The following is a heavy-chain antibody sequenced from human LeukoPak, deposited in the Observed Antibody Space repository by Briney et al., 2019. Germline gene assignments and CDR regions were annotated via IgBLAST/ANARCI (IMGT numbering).Heavy chain of an antibody. V-gene: IGHV4-4*08. CDR3: ARRIGAPGSVHYYYGMDV. CDR2: VYHSGST. D-gene: IGHD6-13*01. J-gene: IGHJ6*02. CDR1: GGSISSYY. Sequence: SETLSLTCTVSGGSISSYYWSWIRQPPGKGLEWIGWVYHSGSTNYNPSLKSRVTISVDSAKNQFSLKLSSVTAADTAVYYCARRIGAPGSVHYYYGMDVWGQGTTVTVSS.